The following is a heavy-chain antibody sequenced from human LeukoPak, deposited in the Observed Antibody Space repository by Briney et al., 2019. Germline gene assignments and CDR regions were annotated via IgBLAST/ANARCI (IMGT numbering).Heavy chain of an antibody. CDR2: IFYSGTT. J-gene: IGHJ4*02. Sequence: PSETLSLTCTVSGGSIRSYYWSWIRQPPGKGLEWVGYIFYSGTTDSNPSLKSRATISVDTSKNQFSLKLSSVTAADTAVYYCARTYCSGGSCHFDYWGQGTLVTVSS. V-gene: IGHV4-59*08. CDR1: GGSIRSYY. CDR3: ARTYCSGGSCHFDY. D-gene: IGHD2-15*01.